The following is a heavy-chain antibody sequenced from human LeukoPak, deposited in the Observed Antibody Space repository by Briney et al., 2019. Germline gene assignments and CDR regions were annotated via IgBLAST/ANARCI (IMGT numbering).Heavy chain of an antibody. CDR3: AKGSDSSGYLRTPSFDY. CDR2: ISYDGSNK. J-gene: IGHJ4*02. Sequence: GALRLSCAASGFTFSSYGMRWVRQAPGKGLEWVAVISYDGSNKYYADSVKGRFTISRDNAKNSLYLQMNSLRAEDTALYYCAKGSDSSGYLRTPSFDYWGQGTLVTVSS. D-gene: IGHD3-22*01. V-gene: IGHV3-30*18. CDR1: GFTFSSYG.